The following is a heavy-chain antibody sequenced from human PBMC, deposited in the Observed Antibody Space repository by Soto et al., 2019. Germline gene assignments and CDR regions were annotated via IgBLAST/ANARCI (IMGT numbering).Heavy chain of an antibody. V-gene: IGHV4-31*03. J-gene: IGHJ5*02. Sequence: QVQLQESGPGLVKPSQTLSLTCTVSGGSISSGGYYWSWIRQHPGKGLEWIGYIYYSGSTYYNPSLKSRVTISVDTSKNQFSLKLSSVTAADTAVYYCARNTYYYNSSGYPNWFDPWGQGTLVTVSS. CDR2: IYYSGST. CDR3: ARNTYYYNSSGYPNWFDP. CDR1: GGSISSGGYY. D-gene: IGHD3-22*01.